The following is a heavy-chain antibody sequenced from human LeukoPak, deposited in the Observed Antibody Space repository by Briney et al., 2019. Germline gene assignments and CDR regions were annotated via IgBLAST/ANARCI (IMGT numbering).Heavy chain of an antibody. CDR1: GFTFSSYA. D-gene: IGHD3-22*01. CDR2: FSGSGGNT. J-gene: IGHJ4*02. Sequence: GGSLRLSCAASGFTFSSYAMSWVRQAPGKGLEWVSTFSGSGGNTYYADSVKGRFTISRDNSKNTLYLQMNSLRAEDTAVYYCAKDSRNYYDSSGYGTFDYWGQGTLVTVSS. V-gene: IGHV3-23*01. CDR3: AKDSRNYYDSSGYGTFDY.